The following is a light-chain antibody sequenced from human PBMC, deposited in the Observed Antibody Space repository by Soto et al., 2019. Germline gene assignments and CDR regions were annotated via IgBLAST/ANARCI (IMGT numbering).Light chain of an antibody. CDR3: MQGTHWPPYT. J-gene: IGKJ2*01. CDR2: NVS. CDR1: RSLAYIDGNTY. Sequence: DVLMTQSPLSLPVTLGQPASISCWSSRSLAYIDGNTYLNWFQQRPGQSPRRLIYNVSNRDSGVPDRFSGSGSGTAFTRKISRVEAEDVAVYYCMQGTHWPPYTFGQGTKLELK. V-gene: IGKV2-30*01.